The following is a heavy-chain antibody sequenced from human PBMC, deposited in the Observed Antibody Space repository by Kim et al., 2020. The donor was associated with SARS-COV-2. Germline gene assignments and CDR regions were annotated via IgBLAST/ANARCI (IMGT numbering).Heavy chain of an antibody. V-gene: IGHV1-3*01. CDR2: NGNT. CDR3: ARGNPLDY. J-gene: IGHJ4*02. Sequence: NGNTIYSQKFQGRLTFTRDTSASTAYMDLSSLTSEDTSVFYCARGNPLDYWGQGTLVTVSS.